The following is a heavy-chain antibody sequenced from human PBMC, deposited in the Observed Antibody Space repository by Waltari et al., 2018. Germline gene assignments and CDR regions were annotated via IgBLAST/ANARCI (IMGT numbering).Heavy chain of an antibody. J-gene: IGHJ4*02. CDR1: AGSINSSGYY. Sequence: QLQLQESGPGLVKPSETLSLTCTVSAGSINSSGYYWGWIRQPPGKGLEWIGNFYYGESTYYNPSLKGRVTISVDTSKNRFSLKLSSVTAADTAIYYCARTIKGNYFPFDYWGQGTPVTVSS. V-gene: IGHV4-39*01. D-gene: IGHD1-7*01. CDR2: FYYGEST. CDR3: ARTIKGNYFPFDY.